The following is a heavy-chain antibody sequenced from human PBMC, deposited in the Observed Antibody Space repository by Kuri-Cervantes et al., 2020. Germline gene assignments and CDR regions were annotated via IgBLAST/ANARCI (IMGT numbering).Heavy chain of an antibody. CDR2: ISYDGSNK. Sequence: GGSLRLSCAASGFTFSSYAMHWVRQAPGKGLEWVAVISYDGSNKYYADSVKGRFTISRDNSKNTLYLQMNSLRAEDTAVYYCAREILGGIYYYDSSGSGMDVWGQGTTVTVSS. J-gene: IGHJ6*02. CDR3: AREILGGIYYYDSSGSGMDV. CDR1: GFTFSSYA. V-gene: IGHV3-30-3*01. D-gene: IGHD3-22*01.